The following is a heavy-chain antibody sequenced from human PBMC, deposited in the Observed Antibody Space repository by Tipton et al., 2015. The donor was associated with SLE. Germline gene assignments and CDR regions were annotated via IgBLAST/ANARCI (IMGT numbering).Heavy chain of an antibody. CDR3: VKVHDILTGYYKVDDY. V-gene: IGHV3-64D*06. J-gene: IGHJ4*02. D-gene: IGHD3-9*01. Sequence: GSLRLSCSASGFTFSSYAMHWVRQAPGKGLEYVSAISSNGGSTYYADSVKGRFTISRDNSKNTLYLQMSSLRAEDTAVYYCVKVHDILTGYYKVDDYWGQGTLVTVSS. CDR1: GFTFSSYA. CDR2: ISSNGGST.